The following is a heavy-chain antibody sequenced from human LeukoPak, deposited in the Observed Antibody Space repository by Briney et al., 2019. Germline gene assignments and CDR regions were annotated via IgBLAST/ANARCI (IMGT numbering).Heavy chain of an antibody. CDR1: GFTFRTYA. CDR3: AKRSGDYYYYGMDV. V-gene: IGHV3-23*01. Sequence: GGSLRLSCAASGFTFRTYAMSWVRQAPGKGLEWVSGISGSDDSTYYADSVKGRFAISRDNSKNTLYLQMNSLRAEDTAVYYCAKRSGDYYYYGMDVWGQGTTVTVSS. J-gene: IGHJ6*02. CDR2: ISGSDDST. D-gene: IGHD4-17*01.